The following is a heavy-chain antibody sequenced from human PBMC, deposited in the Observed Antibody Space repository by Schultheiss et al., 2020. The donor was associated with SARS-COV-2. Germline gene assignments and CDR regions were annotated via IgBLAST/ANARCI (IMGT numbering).Heavy chain of an antibody. Sequence: GGSLRLSCAVSGFTFSSYAMHWVRQAPGKGLEWVAVISYDGSNKYYADSVKGRFTISRDNSKNTLYLQMNSLKTEDTAVYYCTRVQYSYGYADDAFDIWGQGTMVTVSS. CDR1: GFTFSSYA. D-gene: IGHD5-18*01. J-gene: IGHJ3*02. CDR2: ISYDGSNK. V-gene: IGHV3-30-3*01. CDR3: TRVQYSYGYADDAFDI.